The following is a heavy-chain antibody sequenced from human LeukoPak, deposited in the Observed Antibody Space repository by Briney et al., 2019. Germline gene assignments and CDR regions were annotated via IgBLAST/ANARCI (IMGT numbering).Heavy chain of an antibody. CDR1: EFSVGSNY. V-gene: IGHV3-66*01. Sequence: GGSLRLSCAASEFSVGSNYMTWVRQAPGKGLEWVSLIYSGGSTYYADSVKGRFTISRDNSKNTLYLQMNRLRAEDTAVYYCAKAGSYFGFGAFDIWGLGTMVTVSS. CDR2: IYSGGST. CDR3: AKAGSYFGFGAFDI. J-gene: IGHJ3*02. D-gene: IGHD1-26*01.